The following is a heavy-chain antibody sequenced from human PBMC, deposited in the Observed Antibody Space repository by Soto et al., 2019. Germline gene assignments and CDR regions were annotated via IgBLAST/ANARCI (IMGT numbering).Heavy chain of an antibody. CDR3: ARGKTNYFFDL. J-gene: IGHJ4*02. CDR2: IYRSGST. V-gene: IGHV4-30-2*01. CDR1: GGSISRGDFS. D-gene: IGHD3-10*01. Sequence: TLSLTCVVSGGSISRGDFSWTWIRQPPGKGLEWVGYIYRSGSTYYNPSLKGPVSISLDKSKNQFSLNLTSVTAADTAVYYCARGKTNYFFDLWGQGHLVTVSS.